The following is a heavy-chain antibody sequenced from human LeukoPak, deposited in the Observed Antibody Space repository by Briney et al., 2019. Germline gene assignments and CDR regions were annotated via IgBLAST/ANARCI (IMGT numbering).Heavy chain of an antibody. V-gene: IGHV4-59*01. CDR1: GGSLSSYY. J-gene: IGHJ4*02. CDR2: VYYSGST. Sequence: SETLSLTCTVSGGSLSSYYWGWIRQPPGKGLEWIGFVYYSGSTNYNPSLKSRVTISVDTSKNQFSLKLNSVTAADTAVYYCARVDIAVAFYFDYWGQGTLVTVSS. D-gene: IGHD6-19*01. CDR3: ARVDIAVAFYFDY.